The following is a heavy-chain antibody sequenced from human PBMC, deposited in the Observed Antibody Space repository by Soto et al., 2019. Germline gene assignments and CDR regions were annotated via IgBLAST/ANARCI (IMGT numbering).Heavy chain of an antibody. CDR1: GGSISSSSYY. Sequence: PSETLSLTCTVSGGSISSSSYYWGWIRQPPGKGLEWIGNIYYSGSTYYNPSLKSRVTISVDTSKNQFSLKLSSVTAADTAVYYCMLGSGWKDFDYCGKGTLVTVSS. CDR2: IYYSGST. V-gene: IGHV4-39*01. J-gene: IGHJ4*02. CDR3: MLGSGWKDFDY. D-gene: IGHD3-22*01.